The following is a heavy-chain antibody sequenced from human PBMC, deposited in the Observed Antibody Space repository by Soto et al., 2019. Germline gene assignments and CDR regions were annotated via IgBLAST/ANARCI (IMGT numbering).Heavy chain of an antibody. CDR1: GGSISSYY. V-gene: IGHV4-4*07. J-gene: IGHJ6*02. Sequence: SETLSLTCTVSGGSISSYYWSWIRQPAGKGLEWIGRIYTSGSTNYNPSLKSRVTMSVDTSKTQFSLKLSSVTAADTAVYYCASEGSYDFWSGSSPKQCYYYYCMDVWGQGTTVTVSS. D-gene: IGHD3-3*01. CDR3: ASEGSYDFWSGSSPKQCYYYYCMDV. CDR2: IYTSGST.